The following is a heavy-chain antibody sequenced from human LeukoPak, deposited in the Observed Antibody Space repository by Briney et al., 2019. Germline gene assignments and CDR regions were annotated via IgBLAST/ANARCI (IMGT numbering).Heavy chain of an antibody. CDR3: ARIPGGYYYGMDV. CDR1: GFIFSSYS. D-gene: IGHD3-16*01. J-gene: IGHJ6*02. V-gene: IGHV3-48*02. CDR2: IGTTGSTI. Sequence: GGSLRLSCAASGFIFSSYSMNWVRQAPGKGLEWVSYIGTTGSTIYYADSVKGRFTISRDNAKNSLYLQMNSLRDEDTAVYYCARIPGGYYYGMDVWGQGTTVTVSS.